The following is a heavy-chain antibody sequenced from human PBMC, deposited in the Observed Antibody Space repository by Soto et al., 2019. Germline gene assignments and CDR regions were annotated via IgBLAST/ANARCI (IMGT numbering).Heavy chain of an antibody. CDR2: INHSGTT. D-gene: IGHD3-10*01. Sequence: QVQLQQWGAGLLKPSETLSLTCGVYGGPFSGYYWSRIRQPPGKGLEWIGEINHSGTTNYNPSLKSRVTTSIDTSKNQFSLKLSSVTAADTAVYYCARGRSYYGAGSLNWFDPWGQGTLVTVSS. V-gene: IGHV4-34*01. J-gene: IGHJ5*02. CDR1: GGPFSGYY. CDR3: ARGRSYYGAGSLNWFDP.